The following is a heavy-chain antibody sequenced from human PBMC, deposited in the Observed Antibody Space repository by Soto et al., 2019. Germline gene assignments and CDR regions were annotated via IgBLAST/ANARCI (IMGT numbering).Heavy chain of an antibody. CDR1: GYTYTSYD. J-gene: IGHJ4*02. CDR3: AREGEQGCYWSH. D-gene: IGHD2-21*01. Sequence: QVQLEQSGAEVKKPGASVKLSCKASGYTYTSYDVIWVRQAPGQGLEWMGWISTYNGDTRYAQKLQVRVTMTSDTSATTAYLELRSLTSDDTALYYCAREGEQGCYWSHWGQGNLVTVSS. CDR2: ISTYNGDT. V-gene: IGHV1-18*01.